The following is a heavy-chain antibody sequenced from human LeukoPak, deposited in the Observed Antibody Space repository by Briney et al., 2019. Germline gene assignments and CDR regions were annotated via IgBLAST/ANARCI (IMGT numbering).Heavy chain of an antibody. CDR1: GASVSTSPYY. V-gene: IGHV4-61*10. CDR2: IFNIGPA. J-gene: IGHJ5*02. D-gene: IGHD1-1*01. Sequence: SETLSLTCKVSGASVSTSPYYWTWIRQPAGKGLEWIGRIFNIGPADYNPSFKSRVTISRDTSKNDFSLNLNSVTAADTAVYYCAASWNDERCFDPWGQGTLVTVSS. CDR3: AASWNDERCFDP.